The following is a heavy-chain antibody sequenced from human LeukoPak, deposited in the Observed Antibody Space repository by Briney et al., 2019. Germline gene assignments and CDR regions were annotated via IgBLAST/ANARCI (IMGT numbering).Heavy chain of an antibody. CDR1: GFTFSIYA. CDR2: ISGSGGIT. Sequence: GGSLRLSCAASGFTFSIYAMTWVRHAPGKGLEGVSAISGSGGITHYADSVKGRFTISRENSKNPLYLQMNSLRAEDTAVYYCATDIVDTIWGQGILVTVSS. CDR3: ATDIVDTI. J-gene: IGHJ1*01. D-gene: IGHD5-12*01. V-gene: IGHV3-23*01.